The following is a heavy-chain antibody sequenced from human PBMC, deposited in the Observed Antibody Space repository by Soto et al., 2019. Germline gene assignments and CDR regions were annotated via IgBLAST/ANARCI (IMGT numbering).Heavy chain of an antibody. Sequence: LRLSCEASGFIFSTTDMSWVRQAPGKGLEWVSTIYGDGRTTYYADSVRGRFSISRDNSKNMVYLQMDSLRVDDTAIYYCVKNSGWFNSWGQGSLVTVSS. J-gene: IGHJ5*01. D-gene: IGHD3-10*01. V-gene: IGHV3-23*01. CDR3: VKNSGWFNS. CDR2: IYGDGRTT. CDR1: GFIFSTTD.